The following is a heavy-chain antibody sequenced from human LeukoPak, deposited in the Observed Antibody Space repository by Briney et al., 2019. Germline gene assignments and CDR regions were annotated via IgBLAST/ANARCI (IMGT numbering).Heavy chain of an antibody. D-gene: IGHD3-22*01. CDR3: ARDLRDYDSSGLHAFDI. V-gene: IGHV1-69*05. CDR1: GGTFSSYA. Sequence: ASVKVSCKASGGTFSSYAISWVRQAPGQGLEWMGGIIPIFGTANYAQKFQGRVTITTDESTSTAYMELSSLRSEDTAVYYCARDLRDYDSSGLHAFDIWGQGTMVTVSS. J-gene: IGHJ3*02. CDR2: IIPIFGTA.